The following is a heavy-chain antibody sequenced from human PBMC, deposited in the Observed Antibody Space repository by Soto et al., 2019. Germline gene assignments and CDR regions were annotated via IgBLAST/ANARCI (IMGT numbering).Heavy chain of an antibody. CDR3: ARGRTYCSGGSCYQGSY. V-gene: IGHV1-69*13. D-gene: IGHD2-15*01. CDR2: IIPIFGTA. CDR1: GGTFSSYA. Sequence: SVKVSCKASGGTFSSYAISWARQAPGQGLEWMGGIIPIFGTANYAQKFQGRVTITADESTSTAYMELSSLRSEDTAVYYCARGRTYCSGGSCYQGSYWGQGTLVTVSS. J-gene: IGHJ4*02.